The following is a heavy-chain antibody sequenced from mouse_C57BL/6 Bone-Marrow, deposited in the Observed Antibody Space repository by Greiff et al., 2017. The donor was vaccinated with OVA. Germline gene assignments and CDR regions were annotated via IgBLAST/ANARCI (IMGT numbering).Heavy chain of an antibody. V-gene: IGHV5-17*01. J-gene: IGHJ1*03. CDR3: ARPSMITRYFDV. D-gene: IGHD2-4*01. CDR2: ISSGSSTI. CDR1: GFTFSDYG. Sequence: EVKVVESGGGLVKPGGSLKLSCAASGFTFSDYGMHWVRQAPEKGLEWVAYISSGSSTIYYADTVKGRFTISRDNAKNTLFLQMTSLRSEDTAMYYCARPSMITRYFDVWGTGTTVTVSS.